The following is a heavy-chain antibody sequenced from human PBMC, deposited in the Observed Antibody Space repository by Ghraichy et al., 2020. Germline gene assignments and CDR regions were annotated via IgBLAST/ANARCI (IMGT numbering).Heavy chain of an antibody. CDR1: GGSISSYY. J-gene: IGHJ6*02. CDR2: FYTSGDT. CDR3: ARDELRPARGYYGMDV. V-gene: IGHV4-4*07. D-gene: IGHD1-7*01. Sequence: SETLSLTCIVSGGSISSYYWSWIRQPAGKGLEWIGRFYTSGDTNYNPSLKSRVTMSIDTSKNQFSLKLSSVTAADTAVYYCARDELRPARGYYGMDVWGQGTTVTVSS.